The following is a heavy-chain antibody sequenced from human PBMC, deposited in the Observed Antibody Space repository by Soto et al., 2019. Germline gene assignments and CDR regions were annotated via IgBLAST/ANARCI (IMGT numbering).Heavy chain of an antibody. CDR3: ATAPGGYSGYDWWSNWFDP. J-gene: IGHJ5*02. CDR1: GYTLTELS. CDR2: FDPEDGET. Sequence: ASVKVSCKVSGYTLTELSMHWVRQAPGKGLEWMGGFDPEDGETIYAQKFQGRVTMAEDTSTDTAYMELSSLRSEDTAVYYCATAPGGYSGYDWWSNWFDPWGQGTLVTVSS. V-gene: IGHV1-24*01. D-gene: IGHD5-12*01.